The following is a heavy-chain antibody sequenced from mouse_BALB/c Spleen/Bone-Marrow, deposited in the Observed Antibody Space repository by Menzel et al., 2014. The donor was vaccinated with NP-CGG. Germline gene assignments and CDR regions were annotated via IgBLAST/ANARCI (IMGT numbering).Heavy chain of an antibody. J-gene: IGHJ2*01. CDR2: IYPYNGGT. Sequence: VHVKQSGPELVKPGASVKISCKASEYTFTDYNMHWVKQSHGKSLEWIGYIYPYNGGTGYNQKFKSKATLTVDNSSSTAYMELRSLTSEDSAVYYCARLGRDYWGQGTTLTVSS. CDR1: EYTFTDYN. CDR3: ARLGRDY. D-gene: IGHD4-1*01. V-gene: IGHV1S29*02.